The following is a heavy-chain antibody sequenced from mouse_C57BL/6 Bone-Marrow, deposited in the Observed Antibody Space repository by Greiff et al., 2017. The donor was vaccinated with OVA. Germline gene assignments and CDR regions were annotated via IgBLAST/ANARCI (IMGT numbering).Heavy chain of an antibody. V-gene: IGHV1-5*01. D-gene: IGHD1-1*01. J-gene: IGHJ3*01. CDR3: TRPHYYGSSYGFAC. Sequence: EVQLQQSGTVLARPGASVKMSCKTSGYTFTSYWMHWVKQRPGQGLEWIGAIYPGNSDTSYNQKFKGKAKLTAVTSASTAYMELSSLTNEDSAVYYCTRPHYYGSSYGFACWGQGTLVTVSA. CDR1: GYTFTSYW. CDR2: IYPGNSDT.